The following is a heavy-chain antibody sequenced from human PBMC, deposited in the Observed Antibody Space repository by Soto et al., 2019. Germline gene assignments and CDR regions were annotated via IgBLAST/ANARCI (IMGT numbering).Heavy chain of an antibody. D-gene: IGHD3-10*01. J-gene: IGHJ6*02. Sequence: ASVKVSCKASGYTFTSYYMHWVRQAPGQGLEWMGIINPSGGSTSYAQKFQGRVTMTRDTSTSTVYMELSSLRSEDTAVCYCARAVGITMVRGVLYGMDVWGQGTTVTVSS. V-gene: IGHV1-46*01. CDR1: GYTFTSYY. CDR2: INPSGGST. CDR3: ARAVGITMVRGVLYGMDV.